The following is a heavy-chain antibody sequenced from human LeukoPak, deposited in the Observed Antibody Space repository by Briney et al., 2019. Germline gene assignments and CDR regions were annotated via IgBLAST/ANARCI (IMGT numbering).Heavy chain of an antibody. Sequence: GGSLRLSCAASGFILNDYGMHWVRQAPGKGLEWVADIWFDKNQHFADSVKGRFAISRDNSKNTVYLQINSLRAEDTAVYYCAKDRSGVYYYYGMDVWGQGTTVTVSS. CDR3: AKDRSGVYYYYGMDV. CDR1: GFILNDYG. J-gene: IGHJ6*02. CDR2: IWFDKNQ. V-gene: IGHV3-33*03. D-gene: IGHD3-3*01.